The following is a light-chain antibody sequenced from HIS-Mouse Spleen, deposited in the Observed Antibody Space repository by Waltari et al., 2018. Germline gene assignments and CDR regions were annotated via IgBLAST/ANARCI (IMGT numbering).Light chain of an antibody. CDR3: AAWDDSLSGWV. CDR1: SSNIGSNS. V-gene: IGLV1-47*01. J-gene: IGLJ3*02. CDR2: RNN. Sequence: QSVLTQPPSASGTPGQRVTISCSGSSSNIGSNSVYWYQQLPGTAPKLLIYRNNQRPPGVPDRFAGSKSGTSASLAISGLRSEDEADYYCAAWDDSLSGWVFGGGTKLTVL.